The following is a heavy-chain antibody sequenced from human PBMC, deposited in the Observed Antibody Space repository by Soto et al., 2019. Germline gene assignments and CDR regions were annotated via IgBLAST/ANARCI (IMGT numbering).Heavy chain of an antibody. D-gene: IGHD1-26*01. J-gene: IGHJ5*02. V-gene: IGHV3-23*01. CDR1: GFTFTNYA. Sequence: EVQLSESGGDLLQPGGSLRLSCAASGFTFTNYAMTWVRQTPGKGLEWVSGISGSGGIKYYADSVRGRFTVSRDNSKNILYLQMDNLRDEDTALYYCAREVGAASAWLDPWGQGTQVTVSS. CDR2: ISGSGGIK. CDR3: AREVGAASAWLDP.